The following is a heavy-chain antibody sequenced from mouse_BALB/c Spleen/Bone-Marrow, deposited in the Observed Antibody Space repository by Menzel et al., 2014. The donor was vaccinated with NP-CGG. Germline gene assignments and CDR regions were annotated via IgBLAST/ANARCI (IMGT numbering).Heavy chain of an antibody. V-gene: IGHV7-1*02. Sequence: EVQVVESGGGLVQPGDSLRLSCATSGFAFSDFYMEWVRQPPGKRLEWIATSRNKAKYYTTEYSASVKGRFIVSRDTSQSVLYLQMHALRAEDTAIYYCARDVGYGNYFVYWGQGTLVTVSA. CDR3: ARDVGYGNYFVY. D-gene: IGHD2-10*02. J-gene: IGHJ3*01. CDR2: SRNKAKYYTT. CDR1: GFAFSDFY.